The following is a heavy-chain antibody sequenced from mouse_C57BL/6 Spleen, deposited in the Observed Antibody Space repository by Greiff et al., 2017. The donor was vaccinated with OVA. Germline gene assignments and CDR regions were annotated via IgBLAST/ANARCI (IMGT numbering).Heavy chain of an antibody. CDR3: ARPPYYGSSPFAY. J-gene: IGHJ3*01. CDR1: GFTFSSYT. CDR2: ISGGGGNT. Sequence: EVKLMESGGGLVKPGGSLKLSCAASGFTFSSYTMSWVRQTPEKRLEWVATISGGGGNTYYPDSVKGRFTISRDNAYNPLYLQMSGLRSEDTALYYCARPPYYGSSPFAYWGQGTLVTVSA. V-gene: IGHV5-9*01. D-gene: IGHD1-1*01.